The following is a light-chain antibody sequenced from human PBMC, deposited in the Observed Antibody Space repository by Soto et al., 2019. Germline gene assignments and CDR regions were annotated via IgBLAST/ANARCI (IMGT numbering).Light chain of an antibody. CDR2: DVS. CDR1: SSDIGGYNY. Sequence: QPVLTQPASMSGSPGQSITISCTGTSSDIGGYNYISWYQQLPGKAPKFIIYDVSYRPSGVSNRFSGSRSGNTASLTISGLQAEDEADYYCSSYTSSSTVIFGGGTKVTVL. V-gene: IGLV2-14*01. CDR3: SSYTSSSTVI. J-gene: IGLJ2*01.